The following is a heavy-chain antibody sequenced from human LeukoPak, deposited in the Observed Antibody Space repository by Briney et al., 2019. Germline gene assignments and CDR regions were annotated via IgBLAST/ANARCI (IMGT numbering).Heavy chain of an antibody. CDR1: GFSFSDYY. CDR2: ISSSSSST. Sequence: GGSLRLSCVAPGFSFSDYYMCWIRQAPGEGLEWVSYISSSSSSTNYADSVKGRFTISRDNPKNSLYLLMNSLRAEDTAMYYCARDFIHRSGEANYWGQGTLVTVSS. CDR3: ARDFIHRSGEANY. V-gene: IGHV3-11*05. J-gene: IGHJ4*02. D-gene: IGHD3-22*01.